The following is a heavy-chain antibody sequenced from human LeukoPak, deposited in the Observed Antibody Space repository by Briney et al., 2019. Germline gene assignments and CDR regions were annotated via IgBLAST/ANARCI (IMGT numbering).Heavy chain of an antibody. CDR1: GFTVSSNY. V-gene: IGHV3-66*01. CDR2: IYSGGST. D-gene: IGHD3-9*01. CDR3: ARDPLNYDALTGYIPNWYFDL. J-gene: IGHJ2*01. Sequence: GGSLRLSCAASGFTVSSNYMSWVRQAPGKGLEWVSVIYSGGSTYYADSVKGRFTISRDNSKNTLYLQMNSLRAEDTAVYYCARDPLNYDALTGYIPNWYFDLWGRGTLVTVSS.